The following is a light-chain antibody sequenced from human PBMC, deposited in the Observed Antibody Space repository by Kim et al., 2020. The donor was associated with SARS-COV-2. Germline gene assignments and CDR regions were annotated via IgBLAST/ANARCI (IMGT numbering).Light chain of an antibody. CDR1: RSVANQ. CDR3: HQYNSAPPLT. J-gene: IGKJ4*01. Sequence: SPGESAALSGRASRSVANQLAWYQQKPGQAPRTLIYDASNRAIGIPDKFSGSGSGTDFTLTISRLEPEDSALYYCHQYNSAPPLTFGGGTKVDIK. CDR2: DAS. V-gene: IGKV3-20*01.